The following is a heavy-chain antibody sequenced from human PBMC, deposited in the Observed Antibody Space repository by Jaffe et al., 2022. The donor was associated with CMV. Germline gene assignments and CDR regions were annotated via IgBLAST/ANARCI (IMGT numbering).Heavy chain of an antibody. CDR2: TYYRSKWYN. J-gene: IGHJ6*02. CDR3: ARDLIAVAPGRYYYYGMDV. V-gene: IGHV6-1*01. Sequence: QVQLQQSGPGLVKPSQTLSLTCAISGDSVSSNSAAWNWIRQSPSRGLEWLGRTYYRSKWYNDYAVSVKSRITINPDTSKNQFSLQLNSVTPEDTAVYYCARDLIAVAPGRYYYYGMDVWGQGTTVTVSS. CDR1: GDSVSSNSAA. D-gene: IGHD6-19*01.